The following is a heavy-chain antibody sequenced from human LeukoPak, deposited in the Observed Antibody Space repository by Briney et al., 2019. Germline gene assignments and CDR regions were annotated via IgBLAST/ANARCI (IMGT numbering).Heavy chain of an antibody. D-gene: IGHD3-16*01. CDR2: VIPIFGTA. V-gene: IGHV1-69*13. CDR3: ARAGGGGGAFDI. CDR1: GGTFSSYA. J-gene: IGHJ3*02. Sequence: ASVKVSCKASGGTFSSYAISWVRQAPGQGLEWMGGVIPIFGTANYAQKFQGRVTITADESTSTAYMELSSLRSEDTAVYYCARAGGGGGAFDIWGQGTMVTVSS.